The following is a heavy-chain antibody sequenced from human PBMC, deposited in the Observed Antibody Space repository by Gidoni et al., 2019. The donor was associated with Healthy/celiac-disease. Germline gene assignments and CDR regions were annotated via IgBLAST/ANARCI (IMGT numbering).Heavy chain of an antibody. J-gene: IGHJ4*02. D-gene: IGHD4-17*01. CDR1: GFTFSSYG. Sequence: QVQLVESGGGVVQPGRSLRLSCAASGFTFSSYGMHWVRQAPGKGLEWVAVIWYDGSNKYYADSVKGRFTSSRDNSKNTLYLQMNSLRAEDTAVYYCARDTTLDYGEQQGLFDYWGQGTLVTVSS. CDR2: IWYDGSNK. CDR3: ARDTTLDYGEQQGLFDY. V-gene: IGHV3-33*01.